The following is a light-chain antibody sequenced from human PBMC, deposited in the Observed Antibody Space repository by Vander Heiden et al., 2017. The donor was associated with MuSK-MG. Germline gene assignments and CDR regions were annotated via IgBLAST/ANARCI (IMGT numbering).Light chain of an antibody. CDR1: SGSVSTSYY. J-gene: IGLJ3*02. CDR3: VLYMGSGPWV. Sequence: QTVVTQEPSFSVSPGGTVTLTCGLSSGSVSTSYYPSWYQQTPGQAPRTLIYSTNTRSSGVPDRFSGSILGNKAALTITGAQADGESDYYCVLYMGSGPWVFGGGTKLTVL. V-gene: IGLV8-61*01. CDR2: STN.